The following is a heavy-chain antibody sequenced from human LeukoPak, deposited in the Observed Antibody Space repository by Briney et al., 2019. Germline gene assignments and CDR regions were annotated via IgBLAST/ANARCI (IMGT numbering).Heavy chain of an antibody. CDR1: GFIFSSYG. V-gene: IGHV3-30*02. J-gene: IGHJ5*02. CDR3: AARPYCTTATCPKTNWFDP. D-gene: IGHD2-8*01. Sequence: PGGSLRLSCAASGFIFSSYGMHWVRQAPSKGLEWVAFIRYDGSDKFYADSVKGRFTISRDNSKSTLYLQMSSLRADDTAVYYCAARPYCTTATCPKTNWFDPWGQGTLVTVSS. CDR2: IRYDGSDK.